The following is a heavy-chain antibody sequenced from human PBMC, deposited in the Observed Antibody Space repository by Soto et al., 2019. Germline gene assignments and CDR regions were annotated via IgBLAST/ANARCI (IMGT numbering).Heavy chain of an antibody. CDR1: GYRFNNYY. D-gene: IGHD1-26*01. Sequence: GVSVKVSCRDSGYRFNNYYISWVRQATGQGLEWMGWMNPNSANTGYAQKFQGRVTMTRDTSITTAYMELSSLISEDTAVYYCARAIRDQLLSDNWGQGTPVTVSS. J-gene: IGHJ4*02. CDR2: MNPNSANT. CDR3: ARAIRDQLLSDN. V-gene: IGHV1-8*01.